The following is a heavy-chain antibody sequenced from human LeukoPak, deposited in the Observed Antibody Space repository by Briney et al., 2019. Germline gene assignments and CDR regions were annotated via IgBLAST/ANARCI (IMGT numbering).Heavy chain of an antibody. Sequence: GGSLRLSCAASGFTFSGSAMHWVRQASGKGLEWVGRIRSKANSYATAYAASVKGRFTISRDDSKNTAYLQMNSLKTEDTAVYYCTSLPYDGSGSYYNDYWGQGTLVTVSS. CDR2: IRSKANSYAT. J-gene: IGHJ4*02. CDR3: TSLPYDGSGSYYNDY. V-gene: IGHV3-73*01. D-gene: IGHD3-10*01. CDR1: GFTFSGSA.